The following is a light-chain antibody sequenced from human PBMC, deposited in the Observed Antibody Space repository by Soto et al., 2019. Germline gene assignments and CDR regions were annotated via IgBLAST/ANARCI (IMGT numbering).Light chain of an antibody. V-gene: IGLV2-8*01. CDR1: SSDVGGYNY. CDR3: SSYAGSNNYV. J-gene: IGLJ1*01. Sequence: QSALTQPPSASGSPGQSVAISCTGTSSDVGGYNYVSWYQLHPGKAPKLMIYEVNMRPSGVPDRFSGSKSGYTASLTVSGLRAEDEADYYCSSYAGSNNYVFGTGTKLTVL. CDR2: EVN.